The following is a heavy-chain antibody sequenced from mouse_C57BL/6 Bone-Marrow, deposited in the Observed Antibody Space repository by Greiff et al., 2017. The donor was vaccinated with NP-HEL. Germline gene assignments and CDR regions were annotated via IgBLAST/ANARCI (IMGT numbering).Heavy chain of an antibody. Sequence: EVQLQQSGTVLARPGASVKMSCKTSGYTFTSYWMHWVKQRPGQGLEWIGAIYPGNSDTSYNQKFTGKAKLTAVPSASTAYMELSSLTNEDSAVYYCTRDRITTVVAPYFDYWGQSTTLTVSS. CDR1: GYTFTSYW. V-gene: IGHV1-5*01. CDR3: TRDRITTVVAPYFDY. D-gene: IGHD1-1*01. J-gene: IGHJ2*01. CDR2: IYPGNSDT.